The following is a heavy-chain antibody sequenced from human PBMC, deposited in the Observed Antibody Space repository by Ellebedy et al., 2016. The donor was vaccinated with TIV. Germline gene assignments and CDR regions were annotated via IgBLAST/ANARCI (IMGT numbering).Heavy chain of an antibody. V-gene: IGHV1-2*02. J-gene: IGHJ6*02. CDR1: GYTFTGYY. CDR2: SNPHSGDT. Sequence: AASVKVSCKTSGYTFTGYYIHWVRQAPGQGLEWMGWSNPHSGDTNYAQKFEGRVTMTRDPSISTAHMELSRLGPDDTAVYYCARVYGSGTTLALTYYYAMDVWGQGTTVTVS. D-gene: IGHD3-10*01. CDR3: ARVYGSGTTLALTYYYAMDV.